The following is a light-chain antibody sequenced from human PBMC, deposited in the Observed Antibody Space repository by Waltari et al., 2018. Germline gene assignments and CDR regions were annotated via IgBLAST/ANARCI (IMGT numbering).Light chain of an antibody. CDR2: DAS. J-gene: IGKJ1*01. CDR3: QQHDNSLWT. Sequence: EIVLTQSPGTLSLSPGESATLSCRASQSVRSSYLAWYQQKPGQAPRLLIFDASTRASGTPDRFSGSGSGTDFTLTITRLEPEDFAVYFCQQHDNSLWTFGQGTKVEVK. V-gene: IGKV3-20*01. CDR1: QSVRSSY.